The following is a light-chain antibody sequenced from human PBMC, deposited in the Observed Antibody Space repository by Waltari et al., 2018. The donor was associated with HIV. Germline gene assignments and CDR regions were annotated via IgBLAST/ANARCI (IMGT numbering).Light chain of an antibody. CDR3: MQALQTPYT. Sequence: DIVMSQSPLSLAVTPGEPASISCKSTQSLLQTNTYNSLDWYLPKPGQSPKLLIYLGSARASGVPDRFSGSGSGTDFTLEITRVEAEDVGVYYCMQALQTPYTFGQGTNLDI. J-gene: IGKJ2*01. CDR1: QSLLQTNTYNS. V-gene: IGKV2-28*01. CDR2: LGS.